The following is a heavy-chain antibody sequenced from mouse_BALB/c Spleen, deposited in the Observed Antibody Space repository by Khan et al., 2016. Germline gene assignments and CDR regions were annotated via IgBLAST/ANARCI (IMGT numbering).Heavy chain of an antibody. V-gene: IGHV5-17*02. CDR2: ISSGSTNI. CDR1: GFTLSGFG. J-gene: IGHJ4*01. CDR3: ARMGGSDAMDY. Sequence: EVELVESGGDLVQPGGSRKLSCAASGFTLSGFGMHWVRQAPEKGLEWVAYISSGSTNIYYADSVKGRFTIARDNPKNTLFLQMTCLRSEVTAMDYCARMGGSDAMDYWGQGTSVTVSS.